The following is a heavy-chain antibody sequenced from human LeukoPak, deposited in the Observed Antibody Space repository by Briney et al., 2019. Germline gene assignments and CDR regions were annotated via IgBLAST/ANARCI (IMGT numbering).Heavy chain of an antibody. CDR1: GYTFTSYA. Sequence: ASAKVSCKASGYTFTSYAMNWVRQAPGQGLEWMGWINTNTGNPTYAQGFTGRFVFSLDTSVSTAYLQISSLKAEDTAVYYCARPIVVVPAAMEGGPYYYYYMDVWGKGTTVTVSS. CDR2: INTNTGNP. J-gene: IGHJ6*03. D-gene: IGHD2-2*01. CDR3: ARPIVVVPAAMEGGPYYYYYMDV. V-gene: IGHV7-4-1*02.